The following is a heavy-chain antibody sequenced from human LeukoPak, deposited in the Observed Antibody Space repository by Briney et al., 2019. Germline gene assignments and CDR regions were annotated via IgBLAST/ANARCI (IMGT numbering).Heavy chain of an antibody. V-gene: IGHV4-59*01. CDR3: ARWYCSSNTCYHMDV. D-gene: IGHD2-2*01. CDR2: IYYSGSP. J-gene: IGHJ6*03. CDR1: GGSISSYY. Sequence: SETLSLTCTVSGGSISSYYWSWIRQPPGKGLEWIGYIYYSGSPTYNPSLKSRVTMSVDTSKNQVSLKLSSVTAADTAVYYCARWYCSSNTCYHMDVWGKGTTVTVSS.